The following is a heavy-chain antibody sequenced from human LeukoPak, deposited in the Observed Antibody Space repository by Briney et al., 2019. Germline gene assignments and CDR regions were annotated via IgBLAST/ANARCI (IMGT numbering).Heavy chain of an antibody. J-gene: IGHJ6*03. CDR1: GFTFSSYA. CDR3: ARGSDCSSTSCLPAYYYYMDV. V-gene: IGHV3-30*04. D-gene: IGHD2-2*01. Sequence: GGSLRLSCGASGFTFSSYAMHWVRQAPGKGLEWVAVISYDGSNKYYADSVKGRFTISRDNSKNTLYLQMNSLRAEDTAVYYCARGSDCSSTSCLPAYYYYMDVWGKGTTVTVSS. CDR2: ISYDGSNK.